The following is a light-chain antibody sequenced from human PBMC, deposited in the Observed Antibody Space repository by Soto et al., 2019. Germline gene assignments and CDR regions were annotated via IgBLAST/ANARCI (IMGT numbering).Light chain of an antibody. J-gene: IGKJ1*01. V-gene: IGKV1-5*03. CDR1: QSISSW. Sequence: DIEMSQSPSXLSASVGDRVTITWRASQSISSWLAWYQQKPGKAPELLIYKASSLESGVPSRFSGSGSGTEFTLTISSLQPDDFATYYCQKYNTGRTFRQGTKVDIK. CDR2: KAS. CDR3: QKYNTGRT.